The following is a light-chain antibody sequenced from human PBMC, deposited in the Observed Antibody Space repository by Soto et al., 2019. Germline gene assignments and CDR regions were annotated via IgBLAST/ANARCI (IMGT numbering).Light chain of an antibody. CDR2: DAS. Sequence: EVVLTQSPGTLSLSPGERVTLSCRSSQTVTNDYLAWYQQKDGQAPRLLIYDASTRATGVPDRFSGSGSGPEYTLTITRLEPEHFAVYSCQQYGFSPISFGQGTRLEIK. CDR1: QTVTNDY. J-gene: IGKJ5*01. CDR3: QQYGFSPIS. V-gene: IGKV3-20*01.